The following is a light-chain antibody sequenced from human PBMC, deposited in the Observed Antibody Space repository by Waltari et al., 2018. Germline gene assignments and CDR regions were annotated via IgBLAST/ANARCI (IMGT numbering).Light chain of an antibody. V-gene: IGKV1-5*03. CDR1: QGISSW. J-gene: IGKJ1*01. CDR2: KAS. Sequence: DIQMTQSPSTLSASVGDRVTITCRASQGISSWLAWYQQKPGKAPKLLIYKASSGESGVPSRFSGSGSGTEFTLTISSLQPDDFATYYCQQYNSYSRTFGQGTKVEIK. CDR3: QQYNSYSRT.